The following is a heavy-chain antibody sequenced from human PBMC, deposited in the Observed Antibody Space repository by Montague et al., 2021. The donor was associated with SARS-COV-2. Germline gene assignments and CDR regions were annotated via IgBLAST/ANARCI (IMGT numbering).Heavy chain of an antibody. V-gene: IGHV3-15*01. Sequence: SLRLSCAASGFTFSSAWMTWVRQSPGKGLEWVGRIKSKAVGGAIQYATSVKGTFTISRDDSENTLYLQMDSLTTEDTAVCYCTADFSDTAEQMAQTDLWGQGTLVTVSS. CDR2: IKSKAVGGAI. J-gene: IGHJ5*02. CDR3: TADFSDTAEQMAQTDL. D-gene: IGHD5-24*01. CDR1: GFTFSSAW.